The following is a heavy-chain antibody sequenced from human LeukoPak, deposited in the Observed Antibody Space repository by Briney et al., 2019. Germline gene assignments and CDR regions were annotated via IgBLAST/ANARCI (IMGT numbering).Heavy chain of an antibody. CDR3: ARVNSGWYLDY. V-gene: IGHV3-23*01. CDR1: GFTFSSYG. CDR2: ISDSGAGT. Sequence: GGSLRLSCAASGFTFSSYGMSWVRQAPGKGLEWVSSISDSGAGTYYTDSVKGRFTISRDNSKNTLYLQMNSLRAEDTAVYYCARVNSGWYLDYWGQGTLVTVSS. J-gene: IGHJ4*02. D-gene: IGHD6-19*01.